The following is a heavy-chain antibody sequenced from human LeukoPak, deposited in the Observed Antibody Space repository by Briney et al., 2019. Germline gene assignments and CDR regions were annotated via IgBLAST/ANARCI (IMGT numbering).Heavy chain of an antibody. V-gene: IGHV3-23*01. Sequence: PGGSLRLSCAASGFTFSSFAMSWARQAPGKGLEWVSAVSGSGTGTHYADSVRGRFTISRDNSKNTLYLEMTNLRVDDTAVYYCANGAGKGVRGVISPLNLDYWGQGTLVTVSS. CDR3: ANGAGKGVRGVISPLNLDY. J-gene: IGHJ4*02. CDR1: GFTFSSFA. D-gene: IGHD3-10*01. CDR2: VSGSGTGT.